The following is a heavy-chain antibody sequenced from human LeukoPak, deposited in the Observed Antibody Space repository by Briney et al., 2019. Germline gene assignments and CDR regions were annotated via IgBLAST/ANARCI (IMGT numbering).Heavy chain of an antibody. D-gene: IGHD1-7*01. CDR1: GFTFSSYA. CDR2: ISSNGGST. Sequence: GGSLRLSCAASGFTFSSYAMHWVRQAPGKGLEYVSAISSNGGSTYYANSVKGRFTISRDNSKNTLYLQMGSLRAEDMAVYYWARDPGTTFYYYYMDVWGKGTTVTVSS. V-gene: IGHV3-64*01. CDR3: ARDPGTTFYYYYMDV. J-gene: IGHJ6*03.